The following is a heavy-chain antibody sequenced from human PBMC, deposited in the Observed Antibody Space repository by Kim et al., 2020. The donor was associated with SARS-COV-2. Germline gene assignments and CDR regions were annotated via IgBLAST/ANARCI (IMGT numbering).Heavy chain of an antibody. J-gene: IGHJ1*01. CDR2: IHHSGGT. V-gene: IGHV4-38-2*01. Sequence: SETLSLTCAVSGYSISSGDYWGWIRQPPGKGLEWIGSIHHSGGTYYNPSLKSRVGISIDTAKNQFSLRLKSETAADTAVYYCTSKYYYDTSGFYYADWWGQGTLVTVSS. CDR3: TSKYYYDTSGFYYADW. CDR1: GYSISSGDY. D-gene: IGHD3-22*01.